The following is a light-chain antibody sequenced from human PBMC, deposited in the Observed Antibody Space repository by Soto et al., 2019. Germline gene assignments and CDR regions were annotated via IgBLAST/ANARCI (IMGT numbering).Light chain of an antibody. CDR1: ENINSA. CDR2: DAS. Sequence: EIVMTQSPATLSVSPGESATLSCRASENINSALAWYQQKPGQAPRLLVYDASTRATGIPARFSGSGSGTEFTLTVSSLQSEDFAVFYCQQYMYWSPTFGQGTKVEI. J-gene: IGKJ1*01. V-gene: IGKV3-15*01. CDR3: QQYMYWSPT.